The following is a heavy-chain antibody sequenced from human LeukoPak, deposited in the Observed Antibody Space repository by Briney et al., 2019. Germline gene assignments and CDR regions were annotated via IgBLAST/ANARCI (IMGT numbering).Heavy chain of an antibody. Sequence: KPSETLSLTCTVSGGSISSYYWSWIRQPPGKGLEWFGYIYYSGSTNYNPSLKSRVTISVDTSKNQFSLKLSSVTAADTAVYYCVRASIAAAFDYWGQGTLVTVSS. CDR3: VRASIAAAFDY. CDR1: GGSISSYY. D-gene: IGHD6-13*01. J-gene: IGHJ4*02. CDR2: IYYSGST. V-gene: IGHV4-59*01.